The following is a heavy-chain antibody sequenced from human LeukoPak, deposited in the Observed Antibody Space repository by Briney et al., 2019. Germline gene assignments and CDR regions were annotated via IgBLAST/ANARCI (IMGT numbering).Heavy chain of an antibody. CDR3: AKSRIAVAGQFDY. CDR1: GFTFDDYA. J-gene: IGHJ4*02. D-gene: IGHD6-19*01. V-gene: IGHV3-9*01. Sequence: GGSPRLSCAASGFTFDDYAMHWVRQAPGKGLEWVSGISWNSGSIGYADSVKGRFTISRDSAKNSLYLQMNSLRPEDTALYYCAKSRIAVAGQFDYWGQGTLVTVSS. CDR2: ISWNSGSI.